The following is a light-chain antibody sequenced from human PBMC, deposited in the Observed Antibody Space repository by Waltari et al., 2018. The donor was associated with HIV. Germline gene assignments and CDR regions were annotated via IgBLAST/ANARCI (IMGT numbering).Light chain of an antibody. V-gene: IGLV1-47*01. CDR2: RNN. Sequence: QSVRTQPPSASATPGQRGTSQWPGTNSNRGNNYVYWYQKLPGTAPKVLIYRNNYRPSGVPDRFSGSKSGTSASLAISGLRSEDASPYSCATWDSLLSSWVFGG. J-gene: IGLJ3*02. CDR3: ATWDSLLSSWV. CDR1: NSNRGNNY.